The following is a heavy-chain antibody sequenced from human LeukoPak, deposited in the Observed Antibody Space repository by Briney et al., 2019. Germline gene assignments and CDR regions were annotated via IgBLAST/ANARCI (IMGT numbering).Heavy chain of an antibody. CDR3: ATGPTIFGVVNPDY. CDR2: ISGSGGST. D-gene: IGHD3-3*01. Sequence: GGSLRLSCAASGFTFSSYAMSWVRQAPGKGLEWVSAISGSGGSTYYADSVKGRFTISRDNSKNTLYLQMNSLRAEDTAVYYCATGPTIFGVVNPDYWGQGTLVTVSS. J-gene: IGHJ4*02. CDR1: GFTFSSYA. V-gene: IGHV3-23*01.